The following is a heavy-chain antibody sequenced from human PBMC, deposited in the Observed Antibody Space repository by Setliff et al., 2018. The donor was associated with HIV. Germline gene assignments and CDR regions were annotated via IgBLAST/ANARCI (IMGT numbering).Heavy chain of an antibody. Sequence: PSETLSLTCTVSGGSISSSSSFWGWIRQPPGKGLEWIGSIYYSGSTYYNPSLQSRVTISVDTSKNQFSLKLSSVTAADTAVYYCARGEFYCGTDCYWSSFDYWGQGILVTVSS. CDR1: GGSISSSSSF. J-gene: IGHJ4*02. V-gene: IGHV4-39*01. D-gene: IGHD2-21*02. CDR3: ARGEFYCGTDCYWSSFDY. CDR2: IYYSGST.